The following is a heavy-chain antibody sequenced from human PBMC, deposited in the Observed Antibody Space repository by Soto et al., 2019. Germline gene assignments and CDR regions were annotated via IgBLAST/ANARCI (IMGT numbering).Heavy chain of an antibody. CDR3: ARSPRSSPYFDY. CDR1: GYSFTTYW. Sequence: GESLKISCKGSGYSFTTYWIGWVRQMPGKGLEWMGIIYPGDHETRYSPSFHGKVTISADRSINTAYLQWNSLEASDTAFYFCARSPRSSPYFDYWGQGALVTVSS. J-gene: IGHJ4*02. V-gene: IGHV5-51*01. D-gene: IGHD6-13*01. CDR2: IYPGDHET.